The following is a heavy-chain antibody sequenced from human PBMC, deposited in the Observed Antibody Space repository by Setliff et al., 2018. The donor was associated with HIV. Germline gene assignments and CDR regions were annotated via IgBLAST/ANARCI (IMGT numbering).Heavy chain of an antibody. CDR2: IYFSWHT. Sequence: SETLSLTCAVSGGSISSSNWWSWVRQPPGKGLEWIGEIYFSWHTNYNPSLKSRVTISIDRSKNQFSQKLSSVTAADTAMYYCARGRMATVLIRNWIDPWGQGSLVTVSS. J-gene: IGHJ5*02. D-gene: IGHD4-4*01. CDR1: GGSISSSNW. CDR3: ARGRMATVLIRNWIDP. V-gene: IGHV4-4*02.